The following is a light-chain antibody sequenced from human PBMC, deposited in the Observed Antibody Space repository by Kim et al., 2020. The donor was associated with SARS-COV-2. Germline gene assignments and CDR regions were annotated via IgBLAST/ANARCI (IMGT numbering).Light chain of an antibody. CDR1: QSVSSN. CDR3: QQYNDWPPWT. V-gene: IGKV3-15*01. Sequence: PGERATLSCRASQSVSSNLAWYQQKPGQAPRLLIYGASTRATGIPARFSGSGSGTEFTLTISSLQSEDFAVYYCQQYNDWPPWTFGQGTKVDIK. CDR2: GAS. J-gene: IGKJ1*01.